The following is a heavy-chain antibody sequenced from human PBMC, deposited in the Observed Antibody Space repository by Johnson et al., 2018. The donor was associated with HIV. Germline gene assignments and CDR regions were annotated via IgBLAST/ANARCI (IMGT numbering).Heavy chain of an antibody. J-gene: IGHJ3*01. V-gene: IGHV3-23*04. Sequence: VQLVESGGGLVQPGVSLRLSCAASGFTFSSFAMSWVRQAPGKGLEWVSGISSIGGSTYYADSVKGRFTISRDNSKNTLYLQMNSLRAEDTAVYYCAKSSRVATTFDAFDFWGQGTMVTVSS. CDR1: GFTFSSFA. D-gene: IGHD2-15*01. CDR3: AKSSRVATTFDAFDF. CDR2: ISSIGGST.